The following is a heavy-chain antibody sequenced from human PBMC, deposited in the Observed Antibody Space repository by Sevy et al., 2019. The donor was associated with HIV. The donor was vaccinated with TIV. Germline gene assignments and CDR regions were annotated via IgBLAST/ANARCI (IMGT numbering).Heavy chain of an antibody. CDR3: AGENAWGRGYS. Sequence: SETLSLTCTVSGGFITSLYWNWIRQPPGKGSEWIANIYYNGHINYNPSLKSRVTLSLDTSKNQFSLRLSSVTAADTAMYYCAGENAWGRGYSWGQGTLVTVSS. CDR2: IYYNGHI. D-gene: IGHD1-26*01. J-gene: IGHJ4*02. CDR1: GGFITSLY. V-gene: IGHV4-59*08.